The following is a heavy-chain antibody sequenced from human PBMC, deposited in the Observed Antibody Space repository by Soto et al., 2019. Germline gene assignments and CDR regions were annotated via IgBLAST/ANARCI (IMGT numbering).Heavy chain of an antibody. V-gene: IGHV1-2*02. CDR3: ERGGFTSDYGSGRETH. J-gene: IGHJ1*01. D-gene: IGHD3-10*01. CDR2: INPNSGGT. Sequence: QVQLVQSGAEVKKPGASVKVSCKASGYTFTGYYMHWVRQAPGQGLEWMGWINPNSGGTNYAQKFQGRVTRTRDTSISTADMELSRLRSDDTAAYYCERGGFTSDYGSGRETHWGQGTLVTVSS. CDR1: GYTFTGYY.